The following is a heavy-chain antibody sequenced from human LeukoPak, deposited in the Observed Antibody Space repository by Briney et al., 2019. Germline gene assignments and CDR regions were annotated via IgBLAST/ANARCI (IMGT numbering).Heavy chain of an antibody. CDR1: GFTFLTSW. J-gene: IGHJ4*02. Sequence: GGSLRLSCAASGFTFLTSWMSWVRQAPVKGLVWVSRIKGDGSYTNYADSVKGRFTISRDNAKNTLYLQMNSLRAEDTAVYYCARDGDAYNFDYWGQGALVTVSS. V-gene: IGHV3-74*01. CDR3: ARDGDAYNFDY. D-gene: IGHD5-24*01. CDR2: IKGDGSYT.